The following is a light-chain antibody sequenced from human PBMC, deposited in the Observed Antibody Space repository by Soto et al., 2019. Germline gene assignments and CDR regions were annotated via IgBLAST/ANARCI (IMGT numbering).Light chain of an antibody. CDR2: GAT. CDR3: LQDYNYPRT. Sequence: ALQMTQSPSSLSASVGDRVTITCRASQDIRTELGWYQQKPGKAPKLLIYGATTSQSGVPSRFSGSGSGTDSTLTISGLHPEVFATYYCLQDYNYPRTFGQGTKVEVK. V-gene: IGKV1-6*01. J-gene: IGKJ1*01. CDR1: QDIRTE.